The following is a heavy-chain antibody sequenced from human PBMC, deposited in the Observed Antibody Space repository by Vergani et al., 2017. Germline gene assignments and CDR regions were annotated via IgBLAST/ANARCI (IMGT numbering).Heavy chain of an antibody. V-gene: IGHV3-21*01. CDR2: ISSSSSDI. CDR1: GFTFSSYS. CDR3: AKDIVVVPAAIYYYGMDV. Sequence: EVQLVESGGGLVKPGGSLRLSCAASGFTFSSYSMNWVRQAPGKGLEWVSSISSSSSDIYYADSVKGRFTISRDNAKNSLYLQMNSLRAEDTAVYYCAKDIVVVPAAIYYYGMDVWGQGTTVTVSS. J-gene: IGHJ6*02. D-gene: IGHD2-2*01.